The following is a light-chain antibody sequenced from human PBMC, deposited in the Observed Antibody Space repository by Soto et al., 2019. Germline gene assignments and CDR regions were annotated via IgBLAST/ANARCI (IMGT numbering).Light chain of an antibody. CDR2: FDD. V-gene: IGLV1-36*01. Sequence: QSVLTQPPSVSEAPRQRVTISCSGSSSNIGNNAVNWYQQFPGKAPKLLIYFDDLLPSGVSDRFSGSRSGTSASLVISGLQSEDEADYYCAAWDDSVNGWVFGGGTKLTVL. CDR1: SSNIGNNA. J-gene: IGLJ3*02. CDR3: AAWDDSVNGWV.